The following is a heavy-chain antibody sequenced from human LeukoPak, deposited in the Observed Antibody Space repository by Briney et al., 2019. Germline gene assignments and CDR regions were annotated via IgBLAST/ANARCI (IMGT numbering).Heavy chain of an antibody. CDR3: ARDLADSSGWYVTSCSFDY. CDR1: GFTFSSYV. CDR2: INQDGSEK. Sequence: PGGSLRLSCAASGFTFSSYVMRWLRQAPGKGLEWVATINQDGSEKYYVDSVKGRFAISRDNAKNSLYLQMHSLRAEDTAVYYCARDLADSSGWYVTSCSFDYWGQGTLVTVSS. J-gene: IGHJ4*02. D-gene: IGHD6-19*01. V-gene: IGHV3-7*01.